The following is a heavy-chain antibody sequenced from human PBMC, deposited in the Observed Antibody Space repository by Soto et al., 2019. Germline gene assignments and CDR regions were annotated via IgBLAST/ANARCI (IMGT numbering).Heavy chain of an antibody. J-gene: IGHJ4*02. D-gene: IGHD6-19*01. Sequence: ASVKVSCKASGYTFTSYGIIWVRQAPGQGLEWMGWISAYNGNTIYAQKLQGRVTMTTDTSTSTAYMELRSLRSDDTAVYYCARDPGYSSGWYGGPGRYFDYWGQGTLVTVSS. CDR1: GYTFTSYG. CDR3: ARDPGYSSGWYGGPGRYFDY. CDR2: ISAYNGNT. V-gene: IGHV1-18*01.